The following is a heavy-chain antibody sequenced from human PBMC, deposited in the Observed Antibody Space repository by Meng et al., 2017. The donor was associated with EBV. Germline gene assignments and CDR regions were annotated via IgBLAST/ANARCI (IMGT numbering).Heavy chain of an antibody. Sequence: EVDPVGLGGGFGQPGGSPKPSCGASGFIFRDSAMHWVRQASGKGLEWVGRVETKASKYATAYAASVKGRFSVSRDDSKNMVFLEMNSLKTEDTARYYCWGDLNYGSYWGQGTLVTASS. D-gene: IGHD3-16*01. CDR2: VETKASKYAT. V-gene: IGHV3-73*02. CDR3: WGDLNYGSY. J-gene: IGHJ4*02. CDR1: GFIFRDSA.